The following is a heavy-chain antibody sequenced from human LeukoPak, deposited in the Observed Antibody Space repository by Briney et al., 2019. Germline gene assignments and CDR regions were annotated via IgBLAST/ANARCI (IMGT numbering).Heavy chain of an antibody. D-gene: IGHD1-26*01. Sequence: GGSLRLSCAASGFTVSSNYMSWVRQAPGKGLEWVSVIYSGGSTYYADSVKGRFTISRDNSKNTLFLQMNSLRAEDTAVYYCARTGKGGSYSDYWGQGTLVTVSS. CDR1: GFTVSSNY. CDR2: IYSGGST. CDR3: ARTGKGGSYSDY. J-gene: IGHJ4*02. V-gene: IGHV3-53*01.